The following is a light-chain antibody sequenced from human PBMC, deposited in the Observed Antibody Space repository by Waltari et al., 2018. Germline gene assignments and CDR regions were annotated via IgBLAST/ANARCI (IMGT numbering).Light chain of an antibody. CDR3: CSYAGSYTYV. J-gene: IGLJ1*01. CDR1: SSDVGGYYY. V-gene: IGLV2-14*03. CDR2: DVS. Sequence: QSALTQPAPVSGSPGQSIPIPCTETSSDVGGYYYVPWYQQHPGKAPKLMIYDVSNRPSGVSNRFSGSKSGNTASLTISGLQADDEADYYCCSYAGSYTYVFGSGTKVTVL.